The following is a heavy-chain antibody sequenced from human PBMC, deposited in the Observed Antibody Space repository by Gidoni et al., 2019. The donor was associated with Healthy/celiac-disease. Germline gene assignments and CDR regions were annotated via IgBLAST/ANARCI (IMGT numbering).Heavy chain of an antibody. V-gene: IGHV3-23*01. Sequence: EVQLLESGGGLVQPGGSLRLSCDASGFTFSSYAMSWVRQAPGKGLGWVSAIRGSGGSTYYADSVKGRFTISRDNSKNTLYLQMNSLRAEDTAVYYCAKEKKRWDDSSGEVDYWGQGTLVTVSS. J-gene: IGHJ4*02. CDR3: AKEKKRWDDSSGEVDY. CDR2: IRGSGGST. D-gene: IGHD3-22*01. CDR1: GFTFSSYA.